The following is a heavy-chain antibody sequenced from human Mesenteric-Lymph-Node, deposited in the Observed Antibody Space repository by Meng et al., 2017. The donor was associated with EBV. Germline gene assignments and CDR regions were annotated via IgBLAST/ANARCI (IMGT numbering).Heavy chain of an antibody. Sequence: QVQRVQSGAEGKKPGASVKVSCKASGYTFTSYGISWVRQAPGQGLEWMGWISAYNGDTKYAQKVQDRVTMTTDTSTSTVYMELRSLGSDDTAVYYCARDHGGKYYYWGQGTLVTVSS. D-gene: IGHD1-26*01. CDR2: ISAYNGDT. CDR3: ARDHGGKYYY. J-gene: IGHJ4*02. CDR1: GYTFTSYG. V-gene: IGHV1-18*01.